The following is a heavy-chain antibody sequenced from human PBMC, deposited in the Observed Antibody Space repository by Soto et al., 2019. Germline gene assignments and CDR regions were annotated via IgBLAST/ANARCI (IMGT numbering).Heavy chain of an antibody. J-gene: IGHJ4*02. D-gene: IGHD6-13*01. CDR2: MNPNSGNT. CDR3: ARTMGGIAAAGNDY. Sequence: QVQLVQSGAEVKKPGASVKVSCKASGYTFSTYDIDWVRLATGQGLEWMGSMNPNSGNTEYAQKFQGRVTMTRDTSISTAYMELSSLRSEDRVIYYCARTMGGIAAAGNDYWGQGTLVNVSS. V-gene: IGHV1-8*01. CDR1: GYTFSTYD.